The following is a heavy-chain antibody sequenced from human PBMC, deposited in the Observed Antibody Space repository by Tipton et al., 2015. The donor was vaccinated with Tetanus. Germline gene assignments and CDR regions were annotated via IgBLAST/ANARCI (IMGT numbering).Heavy chain of an antibody. V-gene: IGHV4-39*01. CDR3: ARHGDDYGENREIHP. J-gene: IGHJ5*02. D-gene: IGHD4-17*01. Sequence: GLVKPSETLSLTCGVSGGSLNSSPFYWGWIRQPPGKGLEWIASFYYSGDTHYNSSLKSRVTISVDRTNTQFSLKLKSVTAADTAVYYCARHGDDYGENREIHPWGQGILVTVSS. CDR2: FYYSGDT. CDR1: GGSLNSSPFY.